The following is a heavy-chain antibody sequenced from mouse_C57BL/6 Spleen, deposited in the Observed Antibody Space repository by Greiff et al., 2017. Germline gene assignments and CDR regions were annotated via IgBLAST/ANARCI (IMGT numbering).Heavy chain of an antibody. CDR1: GYTFTSYW. J-gene: IGHJ1*03. CDR2: IDPNSGGT. CDR3: ATMITDWYFDV. V-gene: IGHV1-72*01. D-gene: IGHD2-4*01. Sequence: QVQLQQSGAELVKPGASVKLSCKASGYTFTSYWMHWVKQRPGRRLEWIGRIDPNSGGTKYNEKFKSKATLTVDKPSSTAYMQLSSLTSEDSAVYYCATMITDWYFDVWGTGTTVTVSS.